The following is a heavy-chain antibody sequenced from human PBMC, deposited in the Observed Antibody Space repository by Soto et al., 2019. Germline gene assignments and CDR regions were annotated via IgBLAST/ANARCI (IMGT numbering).Heavy chain of an antibody. CDR1: GYTFTGYY. CDR2: INPNSGGT. D-gene: IGHD5-12*01. V-gene: IGHV1-2*04. J-gene: IGHJ6*02. Sequence: ASVKVSCKASGYTFTGYYMHWVRQAPGQGLEWMGWINPNSGGTNYAQKFQGWVTMTRDTSISTAYMELSRLRSDDTAVYYCARDPRAIVATIERYYYYGMDVWGQGTTVTVS. CDR3: ARDPRAIVATIERYYYYGMDV.